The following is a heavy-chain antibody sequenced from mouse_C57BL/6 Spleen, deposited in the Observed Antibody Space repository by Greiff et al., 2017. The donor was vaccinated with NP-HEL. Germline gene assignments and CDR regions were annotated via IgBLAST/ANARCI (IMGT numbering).Heavy chain of an antibody. Sequence: VQLQQPGAELVRPGSSVKLSCKASGYTFTSYWMHWVKQRPIQGLEWIGNIDPSDSETHYNQKFKDKATLTVDKSSSTAYMQLSSLTSEDSAVYYCARLNWDYYAMDYWGQGTSVTVSS. CDR2: IDPSDSET. V-gene: IGHV1-52*01. CDR3: ARLNWDYYAMDY. CDR1: GYTFTSYW. J-gene: IGHJ4*01. D-gene: IGHD4-1*01.